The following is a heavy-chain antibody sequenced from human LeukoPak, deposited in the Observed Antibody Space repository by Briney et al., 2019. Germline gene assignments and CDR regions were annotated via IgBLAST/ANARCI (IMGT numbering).Heavy chain of an antibody. CDR2: ISAGGTTM. V-gene: IGHV3-11*01. D-gene: IGHD3-10*01. J-gene: IGHJ4*02. Sequence: GGSLRLSCAASGFTFSDYYMSWIRQTPGKGLEWVSYISAGGTTMDYAKSVKGLFTISRDNAKDSLYLQMNSLEAEDTAVYYCAKGHTYGMIWGQGTLVSVSS. CDR3: AKGHTYGMI. CDR1: GFTFSDYY.